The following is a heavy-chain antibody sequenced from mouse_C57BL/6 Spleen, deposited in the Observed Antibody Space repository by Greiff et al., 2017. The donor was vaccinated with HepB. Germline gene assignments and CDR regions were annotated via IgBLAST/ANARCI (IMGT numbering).Heavy chain of an antibody. J-gene: IGHJ2*01. CDR1: GYSITSGYG. D-gene: IGHD1-2*01. Sequence: DVKLQESGPGLVKPSQSLSLTCTVTGYSITSGYGWNWIRQLPGNKLEWMVYISYSGSTNYNPSLKSRIPITLDTSKNQFFLQLNSVTTEDTATYYCARTARIKYWGQGTTLTVSS. V-gene: IGHV3-2*02. CDR3: ARTARIKY. CDR2: ISYSGST.